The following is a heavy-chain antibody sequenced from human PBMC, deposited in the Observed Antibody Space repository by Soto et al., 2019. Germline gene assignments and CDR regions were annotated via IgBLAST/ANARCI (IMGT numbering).Heavy chain of an antibody. CDR1: GVTFSSYA. Sequence: QVQLVQSGAEVKKPGSSVKVSCKASGVTFSSYAISWVRQAPGQGLEWMGGIIPIFGTANYAQKFQGRVTITADESTSTAYMELSSLRSEDTAVYYCARESMYEQWLVRYFDYWGQGTLVTVSS. J-gene: IGHJ4*02. V-gene: IGHV1-69*01. CDR3: ARESMYEQWLVRYFDY. D-gene: IGHD6-19*01. CDR2: IIPIFGTA.